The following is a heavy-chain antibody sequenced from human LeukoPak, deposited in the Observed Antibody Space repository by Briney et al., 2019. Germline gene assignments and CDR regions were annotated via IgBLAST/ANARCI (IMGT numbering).Heavy chain of an antibody. D-gene: IGHD2-8*01. CDR3: ARDNGNKYYFDY. CDR2: ISSNSKYT. J-gene: IGHJ4*02. Sequence: PGGPVRLSCAASGFMFSDYFMSWIRQAPGKELEWISYISSNSKYTKYADSVKGRFTTSRDNAKKSLYLQMNSLRAEDTAVYYCARDNGNKYYFDYWGQGTLVPVSS. CDR1: GFMFSDYF. V-gene: IGHV3-11*05.